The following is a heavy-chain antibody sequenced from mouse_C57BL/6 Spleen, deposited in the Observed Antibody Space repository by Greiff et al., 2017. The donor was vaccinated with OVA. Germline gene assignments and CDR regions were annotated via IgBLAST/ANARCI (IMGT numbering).Heavy chain of an antibody. Sequence: VQRVESGPGLVKPSQSLSLTCSVTGYSITSGYYWNWIRQFPGNKLEWMGYISYDGSNNYNPSLKNRISITRDTSKNQFFLKLNSVTTEDTATYYCARIYYDYEYFDYWGQGTTLTVSS. D-gene: IGHD2-4*01. J-gene: IGHJ2*01. CDR1: GYSITSGYY. CDR3: ARIYYDYEYFDY. V-gene: IGHV3-6*01. CDR2: ISYDGSN.